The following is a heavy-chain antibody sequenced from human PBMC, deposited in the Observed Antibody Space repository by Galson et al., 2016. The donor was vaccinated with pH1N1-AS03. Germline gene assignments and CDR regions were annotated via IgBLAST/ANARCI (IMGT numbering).Heavy chain of an antibody. CDR2: IYHCGHT. V-gene: IGHV4-38-2*01. CDR3: ARSPRTIAVAGTFPSRFDP. J-gene: IGHJ5*02. Sequence: ETLSLTCSVSGYSITTGHYWGWIRQPPGKGLEWIGSIYHCGHTEYNPSLKSRVTISEDTSKNQFSLRLSSVTAADTALYYCARSPRTIAVAGTFPSRFDPWGQGMLVTVSS. D-gene: IGHD6-19*01. CDR1: GYSITTGHY.